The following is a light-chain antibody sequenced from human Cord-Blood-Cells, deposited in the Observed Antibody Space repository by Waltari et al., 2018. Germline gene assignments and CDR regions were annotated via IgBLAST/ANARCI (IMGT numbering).Light chain of an antibody. CDR1: SSDVGGYNY. CDR3: SSYTSSSTLVV. J-gene: IGLJ2*01. Sequence: QSALPQPASVSGSPGQSITISCTGTSSDVGGYNYVSWYQQHPGKAPKLMIYDVSNRPSGVSNRFSGSKSGNTASLTISGLQAEDEADYYGSSYTSSSTLVVFGGGTKLTVL. V-gene: IGLV2-14*01. CDR2: DVS.